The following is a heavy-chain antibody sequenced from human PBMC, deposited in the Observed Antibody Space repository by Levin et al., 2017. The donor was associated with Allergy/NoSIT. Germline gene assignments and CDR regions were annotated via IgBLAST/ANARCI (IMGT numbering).Heavy chain of an antibody. CDR3: ARDRYCSSTSCYYYYYYYMDV. Sequence: GESLKISCAASGFTFSSYGMHWVRQAPGKGLEWVAVIWYDGSNKYYADSVKGRFTISRDNSKNTLYLQMNSLRAEDTAVYYCARDRYCSSTSCYYYYYYYMDVWGKGTTVTVSS. CDR2: IWYDGSNK. J-gene: IGHJ6*03. V-gene: IGHV3-33*01. CDR1: GFTFSSYG. D-gene: IGHD2-2*01.